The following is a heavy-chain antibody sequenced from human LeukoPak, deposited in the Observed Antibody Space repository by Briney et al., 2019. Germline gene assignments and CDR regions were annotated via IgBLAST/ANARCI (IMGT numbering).Heavy chain of an antibody. D-gene: IGHD6-19*01. CDR2: INTNTGNP. CDR1: GYTFTSYD. Sequence: ASVKVSCKASGYTFTSYDINWVRQATGQGLEWMGWINTNTGNPTYAQGFTGRFVFSLDTSVSTAYLQISSLKVDDTAVYYCARPSYSSGWYELDYWGQGTLVTVSS. CDR3: ARPSYSSGWYELDY. J-gene: IGHJ4*02. V-gene: IGHV7-4-1*02.